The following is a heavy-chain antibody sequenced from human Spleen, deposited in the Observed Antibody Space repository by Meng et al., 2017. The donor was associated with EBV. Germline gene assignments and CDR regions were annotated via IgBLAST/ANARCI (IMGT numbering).Heavy chain of an antibody. CDR1: GVSLSRYA. CDR2: IIPMFGSV. D-gene: IGHD6-19*01. Sequence: VQLVQSGAEVKKPGSSVKVSCKASGVSLSRYAISWVRQAPGQGLEWMGWIIPMFGSVKYTQKFQGRVTITADKSTNTVYMELSSLGFEDTAVYYCARRWLGNPNWFDPWGQGTLVTVSS. J-gene: IGHJ5*02. CDR3: ARRWLGNPNWFDP. V-gene: IGHV1-69*06.